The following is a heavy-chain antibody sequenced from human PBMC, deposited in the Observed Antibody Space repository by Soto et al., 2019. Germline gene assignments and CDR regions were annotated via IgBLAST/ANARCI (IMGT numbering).Heavy chain of an antibody. J-gene: IGHJ4*02. CDR2: TSYRSKWYN. D-gene: IGHD3-22*01. CDR1: RGSVSSNSAA. V-gene: IGHV6-1*01. Sequence: QSLPLTCDISRGSVSSNSAALKWIRESPSRGLEWLGRTSYRSKWYNVYAVSVKSRLTINPDTSKNQFSLQLNSVTPEYTALYYFERSDRSGFGFDYWARGTLVTGSS. CDR3: ERSDRSGFGFDY.